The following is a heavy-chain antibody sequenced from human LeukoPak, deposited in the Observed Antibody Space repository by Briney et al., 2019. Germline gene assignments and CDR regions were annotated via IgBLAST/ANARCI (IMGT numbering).Heavy chain of an antibody. V-gene: IGHV4-39*01. J-gene: IGHJ4*02. Sequence: PSETLSLTCTVSGGSISSSSYYWGWIRQPPGKGLEWIGSIYYSGSTYYNPSLKSRVPISVHTSKNQFSLKLSSVTAADTAVYYCARGRRDSGYDLYYFDYWGQGTLVTVSS. D-gene: IGHD5-12*01. CDR1: GGSISSSSYY. CDR2: IYYSGST. CDR3: ARGRRDSGYDLYYFDY.